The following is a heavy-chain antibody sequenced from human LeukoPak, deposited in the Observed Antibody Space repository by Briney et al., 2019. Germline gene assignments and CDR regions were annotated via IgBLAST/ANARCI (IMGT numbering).Heavy chain of an antibody. V-gene: IGHV3-30*04. Sequence: GGSLRLSCATSGFTFINYAMHWVRQAPGKGLEWVALISYDGSTKYYADSVKGRFTISRDNSKNTLYMEMNILSPEDTAVYYCARVVASAGNGFNYYMDVWGKGTTVIISS. CDR1: GFTFINYA. CDR3: ARVVASAGNGFNYYMDV. J-gene: IGHJ6*03. D-gene: IGHD6-13*01. CDR2: ISYDGSTK.